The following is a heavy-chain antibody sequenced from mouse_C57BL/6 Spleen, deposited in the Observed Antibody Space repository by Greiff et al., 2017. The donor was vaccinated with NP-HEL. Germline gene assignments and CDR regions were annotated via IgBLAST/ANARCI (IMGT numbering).Heavy chain of an antibody. D-gene: IGHD2-2*01. CDR3: AREGMVTTAY. J-gene: IGHJ3*01. CDR1: GYTFTSYW. V-gene: IGHV1-50*01. CDR2: IDPSDSYT. Sequence: QVHVKQPGAELVKPGASVKLSCKASGYTFTSYWMQWVKQRPGQGLEWIGEIDPSDSYTNYNQKFKGKATLTVDTSSSTAYMQLSSLTSEDSAVYYCAREGMVTTAYWGQGTLVTVSA.